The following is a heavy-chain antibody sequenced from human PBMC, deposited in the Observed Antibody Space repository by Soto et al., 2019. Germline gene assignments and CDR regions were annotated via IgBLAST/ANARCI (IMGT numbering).Heavy chain of an antibody. J-gene: IGHJ6*04. D-gene: IGHD5-12*01. CDR1: GFTVSSYM. Sequence: QPSGSLGLSCAASGFTVSSYMMNWVRQAPGKGLEWVSYISSSSSTIYYADSVKGRFTISRDNAKNSLYLQMNSLRAEDTAVYYCARDTRIIVAPAYSDVWGKGTSVTVSS. CDR2: ISSSSSTI. CDR3: ARDTRIIVAPAYSDV. V-gene: IGHV3-48*01.